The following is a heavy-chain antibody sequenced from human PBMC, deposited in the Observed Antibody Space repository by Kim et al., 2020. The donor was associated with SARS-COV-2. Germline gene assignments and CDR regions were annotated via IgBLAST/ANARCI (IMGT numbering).Heavy chain of an antibody. V-gene: IGHV3-33*03. Sequence: GGSLRLSCAASGFTFSAYCVHWVRQAPGKGLEWVADIWQDGTNKYSADSVKGRFTISRDNSKKTLYLQMNNLRVEDTAVYYCAKVFQVPLQQCTGGGIDYGGQGTLVTVSA. CDR2: IWQDGTNK. CDR1: GFTFSAYC. D-gene: IGHD1-1*01. CDR3: AKVFQVPLQQCTGGGIDY. J-gene: IGHJ4*02.